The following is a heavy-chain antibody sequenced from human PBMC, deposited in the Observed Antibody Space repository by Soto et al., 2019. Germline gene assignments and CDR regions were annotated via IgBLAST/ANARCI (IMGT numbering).Heavy chain of an antibody. D-gene: IGHD7-27*01. J-gene: IGHJ4*02. CDR3: VRGGSDNWGSPRYFDY. V-gene: IGHV1-18*01. CDR2: ISAYNGNT. Sequence: ASVKVSCKASGYTFTSYGISWVRQVPGQGLEWMGWISAYNGNTNYAQKLQGRVTMTTDTSTSTAYMELRSLRSDDTAVYYCVRGGSDNWGSPRYFDYWGQGTLVTVSS. CDR1: GYTFTSYG.